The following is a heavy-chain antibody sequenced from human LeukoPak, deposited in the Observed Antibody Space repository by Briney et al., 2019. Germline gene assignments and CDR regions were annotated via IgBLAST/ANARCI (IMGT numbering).Heavy chain of an antibody. V-gene: IGHV1-2*04. D-gene: IGHD6-13*01. CDR2: INPNSGGT. J-gene: IGHJ4*02. Sequence: ASVKVSCKASGYTFTSYYMHWVRQAPGQGLEWMGWINPNSGGTNYAQKFQGWVTMTRDTSISTAYMELSRLRSDDTAVYYCAREPRHEQQLADYWGQGTLVTVSS. CDR1: GYTFTSYY. CDR3: AREPRHEQQLADY.